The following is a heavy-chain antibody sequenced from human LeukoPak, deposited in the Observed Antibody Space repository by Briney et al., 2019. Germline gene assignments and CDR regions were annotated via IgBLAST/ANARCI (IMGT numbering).Heavy chain of an antibody. CDR1: GFTLISSG. CDR3: AKLSGWNSYWYLDL. CDR2: IWFDGSNK. D-gene: IGHD6-19*01. V-gene: IGHV3-33*06. Sequence: QPGSSLRLSWSAAGFTLISSGVHWARQAPGRGLDWVAVIWFDGSNKYYADSVKGRFTISRDNSKNTLYLQMNSLRAEDTAVYYCAKLSGWNSYWYLDLWGRGTLDSVSS. J-gene: IGHJ2*01.